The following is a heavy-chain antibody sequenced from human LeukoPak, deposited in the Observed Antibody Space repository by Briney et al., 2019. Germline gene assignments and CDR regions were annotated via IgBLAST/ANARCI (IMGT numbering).Heavy chain of an antibody. V-gene: IGHV4-4*07. CDR2: IYNTET. D-gene: IGHD3-10*01. J-gene: IGHJ4*02. CDR1: GASVSDYY. CDR3: ARLATYYYGSMTCYFFEH. Sequence: SETLSLTCTVSGASVSDYYWSWIRQPAGKGLEWIGRIYNTETDSNPSLKSRLTMSIDTSKNHLALQLSSVTAADTAVYYCARLATYYYGSMTCYFFEHWGQGRQVTVSS.